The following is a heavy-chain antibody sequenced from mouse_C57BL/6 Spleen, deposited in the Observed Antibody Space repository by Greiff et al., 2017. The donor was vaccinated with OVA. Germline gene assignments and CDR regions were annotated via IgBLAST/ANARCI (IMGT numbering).Heavy chain of an antibody. V-gene: IGHV1-82*01. CDR2: IYPGDGDT. D-gene: IGHD3-3*01. J-gene: IGHJ2*01. CDR1: GYAFSSSW. Sequence: QVQLKESGPELVKPGASVKISCKASGYAFSSSWMNWVKQRPGKGLEWIGRIYPGDGDTNYNGKFKGKATLTADKSSSTAYMQLSRLTSEDSAVYFCARDAYFDYWGQGTTLTVSA. CDR3: ARDAYFDY.